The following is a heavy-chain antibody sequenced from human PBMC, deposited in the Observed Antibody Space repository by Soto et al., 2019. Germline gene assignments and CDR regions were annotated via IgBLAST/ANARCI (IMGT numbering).Heavy chain of an antibody. CDR1: GFTFSSYG. CDR2: IWYDGSNK. D-gene: IGHD3-22*01. V-gene: IGHV3-33*01. Sequence: PGGSLRLSCAASGFTFSSYGMHWVRQAPGKGLEWVAVIWYDGSNKYYADSVKGRFTISRDNSKNTLYLQMNSLRAEDTAVYYCARAQYYYDSSGYYLDAFDIWGQGTMVTVSS. CDR3: ARAQYYYDSSGYYLDAFDI. J-gene: IGHJ3*02.